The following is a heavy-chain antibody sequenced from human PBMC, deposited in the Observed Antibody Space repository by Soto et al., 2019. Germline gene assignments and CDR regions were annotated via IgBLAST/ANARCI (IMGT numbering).Heavy chain of an antibody. V-gene: IGHV4-39*01. CDR1: GGSISSSSYY. D-gene: IGHD5-12*01. J-gene: IGHJ5*02. CDR2: IYYSGST. CDR3: VENVNIVATRGYNWFDP. Sequence: PSETLSLTCTVSGGSISSSSYYWGWIRQPPGKGLEWIGSIYYSGSTYYNPSLKSRVTISVDTSKNQFSLKLSSVTAADTAVYYCVENVNIVATRGYNWFDPWGQGTLVTVSS.